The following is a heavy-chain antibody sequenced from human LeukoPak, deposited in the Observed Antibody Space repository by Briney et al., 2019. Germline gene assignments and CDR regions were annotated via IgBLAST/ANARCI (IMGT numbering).Heavy chain of an antibody. CDR3: ARVSTTVVFDY. Sequence: GSLRLSCAASGFTVSSNYMSWVRQAPGKGLEWVSVIYSGGSTYYADSVKGRFTISRDNSKNTLYLQMNSLRAEDTAVYYCARVSTTVVFDYWGQGTLVTVSS. D-gene: IGHD4-23*01. J-gene: IGHJ4*02. CDR1: GFTVSSNY. V-gene: IGHV3-53*01. CDR2: IYSGGST.